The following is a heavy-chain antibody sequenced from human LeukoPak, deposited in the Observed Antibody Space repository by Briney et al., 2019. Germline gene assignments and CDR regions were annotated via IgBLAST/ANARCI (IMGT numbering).Heavy chain of an antibody. CDR2: IYWNDDK. V-gene: IGHV2-5*01. CDR3: THDTVTTAFDY. CDR1: GFSLSTSGVG. Sequence: SGPTLVKPTQTLTLTCTFSGFSLSTSGVGMGWIRQPPGKALEWLALIYWNDDKRYSPSLRSRLTITKDTSKNQVVLTMTNMDPVDTATYYCTHDTVTTAFDYWGQGTLVTVSS. D-gene: IGHD4-17*01. J-gene: IGHJ4*02.